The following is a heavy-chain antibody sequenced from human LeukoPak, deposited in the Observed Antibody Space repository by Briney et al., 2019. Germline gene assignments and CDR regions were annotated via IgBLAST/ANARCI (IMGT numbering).Heavy chain of an antibody. Sequence: GGSLRLSCVVSGFTFRTYTMHWVRQAPGKGLEWVSSISYRSSYLYYADSVKGRFTVSRDNSKNTLYLQMNSLRAEDTAVYYCARDGQQWLVRRAFDYWGQGTLVTVSS. CDR3: ARDGQQWLVRRAFDY. V-gene: IGHV3-21*01. CDR1: GFTFRTYT. CDR2: ISYRSSYL. D-gene: IGHD6-19*01. J-gene: IGHJ4*02.